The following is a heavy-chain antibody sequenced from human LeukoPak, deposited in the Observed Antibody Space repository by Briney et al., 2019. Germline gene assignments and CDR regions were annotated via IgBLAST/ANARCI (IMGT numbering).Heavy chain of an antibody. CDR1: GFRFSDFW. J-gene: IGHJ4*02. D-gene: IGHD3-10*01. CDR3: ASDRVLGSGSLDN. V-gene: IGHV3-74*01. CDR2: IRGDWHDT. Sequence: GGSLSLSCTASGFRFSDFWMHWVRQAPGKGLEWVSRIRGDWHDTTYADSVKGRFTISRDNAQNTLYLQMNSLRVEDTAVYYCASDRVLGSGSLDNWGQGTLVTVSS.